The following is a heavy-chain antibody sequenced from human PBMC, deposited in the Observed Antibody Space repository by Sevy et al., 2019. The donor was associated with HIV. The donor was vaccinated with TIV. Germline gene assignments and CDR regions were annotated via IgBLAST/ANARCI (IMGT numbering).Heavy chain of an antibody. CDR3: ARDHVKDGDLGDYYYFAMDV. V-gene: IGHV3-11*01. Sequence: GGSLRLSCAASGFTLSDYYMSWIRQAPGKGLEWVSYISGNEDTKYYGDSVKGRFAISRDNAKNSVYLQMNSLRAEDTAVDYCARDHVKDGDLGDYYYFAMDVWGQGTTVTVSS. CDR1: GFTLSDYY. J-gene: IGHJ6*02. CDR2: ISGNEDTK. D-gene: IGHD4-17*01.